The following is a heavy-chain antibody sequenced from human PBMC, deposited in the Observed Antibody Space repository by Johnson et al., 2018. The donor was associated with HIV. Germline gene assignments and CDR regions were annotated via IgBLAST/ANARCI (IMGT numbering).Heavy chain of an antibody. CDR3: AKGADYADYEGAFDI. CDR2: ISSSGSS. V-gene: IGHV3-11*04. CDR1: GFTFSDYY. J-gene: IGHJ3*02. D-gene: IGHD4-17*01. Sequence: QVQLVESGGGLVKPGGSLRLSCVASGFTFSDYYMSWIRQAPGKGLEWVSYISSSGSSYYADSVKGRFTISRDNSKNTLYLQMNSLRVEDTAVYYCAKGADYADYEGAFDIWGQGTMVTVSS.